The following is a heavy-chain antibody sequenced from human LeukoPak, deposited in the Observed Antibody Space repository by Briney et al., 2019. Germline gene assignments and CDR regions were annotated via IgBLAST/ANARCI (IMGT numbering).Heavy chain of an antibody. D-gene: IGHD6-13*01. Sequence: GGSLRLSCAASGLRFSDYYVSWIRQAPGKGLEWVANIKQDGSEKYYVDSVKGRFTISRDNAKNSLYLQMNSLRAEDTAVYYCARGRWYVDYWGQGTLVTVSS. CDR1: GLRFSDYY. CDR3: ARGRWYVDY. CDR2: IKQDGSEK. V-gene: IGHV3-7*01. J-gene: IGHJ4*02.